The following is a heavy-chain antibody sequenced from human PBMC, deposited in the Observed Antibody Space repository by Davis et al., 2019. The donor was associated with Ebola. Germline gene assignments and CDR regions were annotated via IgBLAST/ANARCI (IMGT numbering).Heavy chain of an antibody. CDR2: ISWNSGSI. CDR3: AREGLKGTLKGFDY. Sequence: SLKISCAASGFTFDDYAMHWVRQAPGKGLEWVSGISWNSGSIGYADSVKGRFTISRDNSKNTLYLQMNSLRAEDTAVYYCAREGLKGTLKGFDYWGQGTLVTVSS. J-gene: IGHJ4*02. V-gene: IGHV3-9*01. D-gene: IGHD1-14*01. CDR1: GFTFDDYA.